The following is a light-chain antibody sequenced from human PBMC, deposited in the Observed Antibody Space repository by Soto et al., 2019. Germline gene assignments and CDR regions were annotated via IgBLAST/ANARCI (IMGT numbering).Light chain of an antibody. CDR3: SSYAGSSNWV. Sequence: QSALTQPPSASGSPGQSVTISCTGTSSDVGGYNSVSWYQQHPDKAPKLMISEVNSGVPDRFSGYKSDNTASLTVSGLQAEDEADYYCSSYAGSSNWVFGGGTKVTVL. CDR1: SSDVGGYNS. V-gene: IGLV2-8*01. CDR2: EV. J-gene: IGLJ3*02.